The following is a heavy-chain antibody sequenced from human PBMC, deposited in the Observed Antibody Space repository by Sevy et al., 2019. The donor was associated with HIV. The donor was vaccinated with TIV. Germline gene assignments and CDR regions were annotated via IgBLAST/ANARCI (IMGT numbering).Heavy chain of an antibody. Sequence: GESLEISCVTSGFSFSDYHMSWIRLAPGKGLEWISHITSSHGAKVYADSVRGRFDISRDNARKSVYLQMNRLQVEDTATYFCVGRRYRVGHSWSYFFDFWGQGTPVTVSS. J-gene: IGHJ4*02. V-gene: IGHV3-11*01. CDR3: VGRRYRVGHSWSYFFDF. D-gene: IGHD5-18*01. CDR1: GFSFSDYH. CDR2: ITSSHGAK.